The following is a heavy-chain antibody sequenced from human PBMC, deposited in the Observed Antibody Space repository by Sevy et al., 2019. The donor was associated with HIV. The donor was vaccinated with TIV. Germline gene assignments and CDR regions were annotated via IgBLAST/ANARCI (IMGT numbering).Heavy chain of an antibody. CDR1: GFTFSKYS. J-gene: IGHJ4*02. V-gene: IGHV3-23*01. CDR2: FSFGCGKI. CDR3: AREGCTKPHDY. Sequence: GGSLRLSCAASGFTFSKYSMSWIRQTPGKGLEWVSTFSFGCGKINYADSVKGRFTISRDDSRNTFYLQMNSLRAEDTDIYYGAREGCTKPHDYWGQGTVVTVSS. D-gene: IGHD2-8*01.